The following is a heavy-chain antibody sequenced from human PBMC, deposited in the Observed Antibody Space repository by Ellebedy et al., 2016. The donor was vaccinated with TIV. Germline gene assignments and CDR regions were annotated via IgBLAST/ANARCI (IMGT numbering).Heavy chain of an antibody. V-gene: IGHV3-23*01. J-gene: IGHJ3*02. Sequence: PGGSLRLSCAASGFTFSAYAFSWVRQAPGKGLEWVSTTSTRGDKRYYADSAKGRFTISRDNSRNTLSLQMNSLRAEDTAMYYCAKDGGLGRYCVSASCYTNAFDIWGQGTMVSVSS. CDR2: TSTRGDKR. D-gene: IGHD2-2*01. CDR1: GFTFSAYA. CDR3: AKDGGLGRYCVSASCYTNAFDI.